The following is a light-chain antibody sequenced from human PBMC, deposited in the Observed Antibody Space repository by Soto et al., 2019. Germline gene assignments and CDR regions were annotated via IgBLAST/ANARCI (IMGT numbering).Light chain of an antibody. CDR1: SSNIGAGYD. CDR2: GNS. CDR3: QSYDSSLSGWV. J-gene: IGLJ3*02. V-gene: IGLV1-40*01. Sequence: QSALTQPPSVSGAPGQRVTISCTGSSSNIGAGYDVHWYQQLPGTAPKVVIYGNSNRPSGVPDRFSGSKSGTSASLAITGLQAEDEADYYCQSYDSSLSGWVFGGRTKLTVL.